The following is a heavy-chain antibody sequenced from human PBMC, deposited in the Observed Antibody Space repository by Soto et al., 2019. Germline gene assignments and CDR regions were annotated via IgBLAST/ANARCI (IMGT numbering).Heavy chain of an antibody. V-gene: IGHV3-33*01. CDR3: ARDQYSSAWGMDV. J-gene: IGHJ6*02. CDR1: GFTFSSYG. CDR2: IWYDGSNK. Sequence: QVQLVESGGGVVQPGRSLRLSCAASGFTFSSYGMHWVRQAPGKGLEWVAVIWYDGSNKYYADSVKGRFTISRDNSKNTLYLQMNRLRAEDTAVYYCARDQYSSAWGMDVWGQGTTVTVSS. D-gene: IGHD6-6*01.